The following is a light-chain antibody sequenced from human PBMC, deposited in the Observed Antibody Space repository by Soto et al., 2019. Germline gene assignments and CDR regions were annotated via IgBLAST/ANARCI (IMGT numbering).Light chain of an antibody. CDR2: TTF. Sequence: IQMTQSASSLSASVGDRVTITCRASQAIRYDLGWYQQKPGKAPKLLIYTTFSLHSGVPSRFSGSGSGTDFTLTISSLQPEDFATYYCLQDYSYPRTFGQGT. J-gene: IGKJ2*01. CDR3: LQDYSYPRT. CDR1: QAIRYD. V-gene: IGKV1-6*01.